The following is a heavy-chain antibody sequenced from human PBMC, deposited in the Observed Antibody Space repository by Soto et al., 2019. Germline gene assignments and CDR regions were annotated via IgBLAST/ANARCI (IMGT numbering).Heavy chain of an antibody. V-gene: IGHV3-48*01. Sequence: EVHLVESGGDLVQPGGSLRLSCAASGFTFSTYGMSWVRQAPGKGLEWVSYIRSSGNSIYYADSVKGRFTISRDNAKTSLYLQMNTLRVEDTAVYFCARDDYSDFEVGESWFFDLWGRGTLVTVSS. J-gene: IGHJ2*01. CDR2: IRSSGNSI. D-gene: IGHD4-17*01. CDR1: GFTFSTYG. CDR3: ARDDYSDFEVGESWFFDL.